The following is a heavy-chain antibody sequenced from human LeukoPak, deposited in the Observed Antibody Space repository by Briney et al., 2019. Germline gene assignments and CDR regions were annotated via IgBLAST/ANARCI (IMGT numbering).Heavy chain of an antibody. J-gene: IGHJ6*03. CDR2: IYSGGST. V-gene: IGHV3-53*01. D-gene: IGHD2-8*01. CDR3: ARRCSMDV. CDR1: GFTVSSNY. Sequence: GGSLRLSCAASGFTVSSNYMSWVRQAPGKGLEWVSVIYSGGSTYYADFVKGRFTISRDNSKNTLYLQMNSLRAEDTAVYYCARRCSMDVWGKGTTVTISS.